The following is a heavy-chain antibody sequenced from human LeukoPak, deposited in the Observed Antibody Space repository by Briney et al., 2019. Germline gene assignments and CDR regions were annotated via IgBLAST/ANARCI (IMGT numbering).Heavy chain of an antibody. CDR3: ARRSGIAVAGAFDY. J-gene: IGHJ4*02. V-gene: IGHV3-66*04. CDR2: IYSGDIT. D-gene: IGHD6-19*01. CDR1: GFTVSSNY. Sequence: GGSLRLSCAASGFTVSSNYMSWVRQAPGKGLEWVSLIYSGDITYYADSVKGRFTISRDNSKNTLYLQMNSLRAEDTAVYYCARRSGIAVAGAFDYWGQGTLVTVSS.